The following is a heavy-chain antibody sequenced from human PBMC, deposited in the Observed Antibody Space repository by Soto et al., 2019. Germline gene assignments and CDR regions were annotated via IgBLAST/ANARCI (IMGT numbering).Heavy chain of an antibody. CDR1: GFTFSSYG. CDR2: ISSDGSKI. D-gene: IGHD2-15*01. Sequence: QVQLLESGGGVVQPGRSLRLSCAASGFTFSSYGIHWVRQAPGRGLEWVAVISSDGSKIYYAESVKGRLTISRDNSKNTLYLQMNSLRAEDTAVYYWAKGGDFYGMDVWGQGTRVTVSS. J-gene: IGHJ6*02. V-gene: IGHV3-30*18. CDR3: AKGGDFYGMDV.